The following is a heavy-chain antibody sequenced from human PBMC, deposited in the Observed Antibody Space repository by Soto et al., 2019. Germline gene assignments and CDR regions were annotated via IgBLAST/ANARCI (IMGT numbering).Heavy chain of an antibody. CDR3: ARPRNHYDSTGYNMPQPYYYYGMDV. V-gene: IGHV1-69*13. D-gene: IGHD3-22*01. Sequence: SVKVSCKASGGTFSSYAISWVRQAPGQGLEWMGGIIPIFGTANYAQKFQGRVTITADESTSTAYMELSSLRAEDTAVYYRARPRNHYDSTGYNMPQPYYYYGMDVWGQGTTVTVSS. CDR2: IIPIFGTA. J-gene: IGHJ6*02. CDR1: GGTFSSYA.